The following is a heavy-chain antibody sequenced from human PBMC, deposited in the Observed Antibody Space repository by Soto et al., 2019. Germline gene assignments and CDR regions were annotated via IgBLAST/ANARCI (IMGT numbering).Heavy chain of an antibody. CDR2: IHYSGST. CDR3: ARDRHNNFFDP. J-gene: IGHJ5*02. D-gene: IGHD6-6*01. CDR1: GGSLSSNIYY. Sequence: PSDTLSLPCTVSGGSLSSNIYYWGWIRQPPGKGLEWIGNIHYSGSTYYNPSLESRVAISLDTSRSQFSLTLHSVTAADSAIYYCARDRHNNFFDPWAQGTLVNGSS. V-gene: IGHV4-39*07.